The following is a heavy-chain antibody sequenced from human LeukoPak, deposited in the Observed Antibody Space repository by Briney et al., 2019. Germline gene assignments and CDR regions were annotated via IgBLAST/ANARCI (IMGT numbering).Heavy chain of an antibody. D-gene: IGHD3-10*01. CDR2: IDPNSGGT. J-gene: IGHJ4*02. CDR1: GYTFTGYY. CDR3: ARDLDYYGSGSYGD. Sequence: ASVKVSCKASGYTFTGYYMHWVRQAPGQGLEWMGRIDPNSGGTNYAQKFQGRVTMTRDTSISTAYMELSRLRSDDTAVYYCARDLDYYGSGSYGDWGQGTLVTVSS. V-gene: IGHV1-2*06.